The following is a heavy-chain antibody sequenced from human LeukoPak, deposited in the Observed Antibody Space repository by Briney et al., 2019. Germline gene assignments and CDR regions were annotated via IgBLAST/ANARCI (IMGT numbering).Heavy chain of an antibody. D-gene: IGHD3-16*01. CDR3: AKGGVSDAYYEQH. Sequence: VPLGGSLRLSCAASGFTFSSYGMDWVRQAPGKGLEWVAVIWYDGSNKYYADSVKGRFTISRDNSKNTLYLQMNSLRVEDTAVYYCAKGGVSDAYYEQHWGQGTLVTVYS. CDR1: GFTFSSYG. V-gene: IGHV3-30*02. J-gene: IGHJ1*01. CDR2: IWYDGSNK.